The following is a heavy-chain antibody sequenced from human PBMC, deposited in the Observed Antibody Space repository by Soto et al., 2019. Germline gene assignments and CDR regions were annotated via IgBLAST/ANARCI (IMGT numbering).Heavy chain of an antibody. CDR3: ARDLGTGTDY. Sequence: SETQSLTCAVSGDSISSSNWWSWVRQAPGKGLEWIGEIYHSGATTYNPSLKSRATISVDPSNNHFSLKLTSMTAADTAVYFCARDLGTGTDYWGQGTLVTVSS. J-gene: IGHJ4*02. D-gene: IGHD1-1*01. V-gene: IGHV4-4*02. CDR2: IYHSGAT. CDR1: GDSISSSNW.